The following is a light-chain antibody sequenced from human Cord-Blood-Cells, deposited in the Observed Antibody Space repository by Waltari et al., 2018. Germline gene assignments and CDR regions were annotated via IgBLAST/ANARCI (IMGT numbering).Light chain of an antibody. J-gene: IGLJ3*02. CDR1: SGINVGTYR. Sequence: QAVLTQPSSLSASPGASASLTCTLRSGINVGTYRIYWYQQKPGSPPQYLLSYKSDSDKQQGSGVPSRFSGSKDASANAGILLISGLQSEEEADYYCMIWHSSAWVFGGGTKLTVL. CDR3: MIWHSSAWV. CDR2: YKSDSDK. V-gene: IGLV5-45*02.